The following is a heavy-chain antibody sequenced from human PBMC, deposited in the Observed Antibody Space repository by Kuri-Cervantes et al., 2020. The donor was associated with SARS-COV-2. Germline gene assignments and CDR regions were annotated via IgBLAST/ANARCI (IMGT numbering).Heavy chain of an antibody. CDR1: GFTFDDYA. D-gene: IGHD3-10*01. V-gene: IGHV3-9*01. J-gene: IGHJ5*02. CDR2: ISWNSGSI. CDR3: AKAPGLSWFRELASWFDP. Sequence: GGSLRLSCAASGFTFDDYAMHWVRQAPGKGLEWVSGISWNSGSIGYADSVKGRFTISRDNAKNSLYLQMNSLRAEDTAVYYCAKAPGLSWFRELASWFDPWGQGTLVTVSS.